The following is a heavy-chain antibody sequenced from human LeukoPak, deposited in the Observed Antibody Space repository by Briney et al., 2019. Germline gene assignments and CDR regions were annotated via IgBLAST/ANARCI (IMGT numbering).Heavy chain of an antibody. CDR1: GFPFNNYV. J-gene: IGHJ5*02. Sequence: AGGSLRLSCATSGFPFNNYVMSWVRQAPGKGLEWVAVIWYDGSNKYYADSVKGRFTISRDNSKNTLYLQMNSLRAEDTAVYYCARDTNEYSSRTGFDPWGQGTLVTVSS. CDR2: IWYDGSNK. V-gene: IGHV3-33*08. D-gene: IGHD6-13*01. CDR3: ARDTNEYSSRTGFDP.